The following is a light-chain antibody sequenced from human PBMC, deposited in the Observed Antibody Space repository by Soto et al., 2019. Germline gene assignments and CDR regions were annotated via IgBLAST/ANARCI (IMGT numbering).Light chain of an antibody. Sequence: QSVLTQPPSVSGAPGQRVTISCIGSSSNIGAGYDVHWYQQLPGTAPKLLISGNTNRPSGVPDRFSGSKSGTSASLAITGLQDEDEADYYCQSYDSSLSGWVFGGGTQLTVL. V-gene: IGLV1-40*01. CDR2: GNT. J-gene: IGLJ3*02. CDR3: QSYDSSLSGWV. CDR1: SSNIGAGYD.